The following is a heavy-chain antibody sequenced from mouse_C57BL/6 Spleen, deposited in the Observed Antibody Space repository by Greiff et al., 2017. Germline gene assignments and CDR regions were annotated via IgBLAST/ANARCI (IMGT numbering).Heavy chain of an antibody. CDR2: FYPGSGSI. Sequence: VQGVESGAELVKPGASVKLSCKASGYTFTEYTIHWVKQRSGQGLEWIGWFYPGSGSIKYNEKFKDKATLTADKSSSTVYMELSRLTSEDSAVYFCARHEVGEKNGNYFDYWGQGTTLTVSS. J-gene: IGHJ2*01. D-gene: IGHD2-1*01. V-gene: IGHV1-62-2*01. CDR1: GYTFTEYT. CDR3: ARHEVGEKNGNYFDY.